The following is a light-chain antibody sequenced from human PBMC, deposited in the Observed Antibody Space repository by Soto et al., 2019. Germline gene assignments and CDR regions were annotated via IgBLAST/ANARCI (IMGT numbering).Light chain of an antibody. CDR2: DTS. V-gene: IGLV7-46*01. CDR1: TGAVTSGHF. Sequence: QAVVTQEPSLTVSPGGTVTLTCGSSTGAVTSGHFPYWFQQKPGQAPRTLIYDTSNKHSWTPARFSGSLLGGKAALTLSGAQPEDEADYYCLLSYSDAREPVVFGGGTKLTVL. CDR3: LLSYSDAREPVV. J-gene: IGLJ2*01.